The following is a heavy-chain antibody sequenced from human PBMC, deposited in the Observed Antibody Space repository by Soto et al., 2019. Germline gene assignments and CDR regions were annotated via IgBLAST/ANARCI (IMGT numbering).Heavy chain of an antibody. V-gene: IGHV1-18*01. CDR2: ISAYNGNT. D-gene: IGHD6-19*01. Sequence: ASVKVSCKASGYTFTSYGISWVRQAPGQGLEWMGWISAYNGNTNYAQKLQGRVTMTRDTSTSTVYMELSSLRSEDTAVYYCARDSGIAVAGYFDYWGQGTLVTVSS. CDR3: ARDSGIAVAGYFDY. CDR1: GYTFTSYG. J-gene: IGHJ4*02.